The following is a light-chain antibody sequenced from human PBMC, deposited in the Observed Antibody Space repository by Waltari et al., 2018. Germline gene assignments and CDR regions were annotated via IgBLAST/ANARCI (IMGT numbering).Light chain of an antibody. Sequence: EIVLTQSPATLSLSPGERATVSCRASQSVGSYLAWYQQKPGQAPRLLIYDTSNRATGIPARFSGSGSGTDFTLTISRLEREDFAVYYCQQRSSWWTFGQGTKVEIK. CDR2: DTS. J-gene: IGKJ1*01. CDR3: QQRSSWWT. CDR1: QSVGSY. V-gene: IGKV3-11*01.